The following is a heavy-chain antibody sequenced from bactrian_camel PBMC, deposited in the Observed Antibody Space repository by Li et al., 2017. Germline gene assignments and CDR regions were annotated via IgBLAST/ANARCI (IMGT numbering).Heavy chain of an antibody. CDR1: GYTYSNYC. J-gene: IGHJ4*01. V-gene: IGHV3S26*01. CDR3: AQGSVAHSY. D-gene: IGHD6*01. Sequence: QVQLVESGGGSVQAGGSLRLSCASSGYTYSNYCMGWFRQAPGKEREGVAAIDSDGTTSYADSVKGRFTITQDNHKRTLSLRMDSLKTEDTGMYWCAQGSVAHSYWGQGTQVTVS. CDR2: IDSDGTT.